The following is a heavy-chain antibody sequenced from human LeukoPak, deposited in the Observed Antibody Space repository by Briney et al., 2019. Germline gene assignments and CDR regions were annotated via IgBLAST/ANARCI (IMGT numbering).Heavy chain of an antibody. V-gene: IGHV6-1*01. J-gene: IGHJ6*02. D-gene: IGHD3-9*01. CDR3: ALTRSEYHYGMDV. Sequence: SQTLSLTCAISGDSVSSISVAWNWIRQSPSRGLEWLGRTYYRSKWYYEYAVSVKGRINIDPDPSKNQFSLQLNSVTPEDTAVYYCALTRSEYHYGMDVWGQGTTVTVSS. CDR2: TYYRSKWYY. CDR1: GDSVSSISVA.